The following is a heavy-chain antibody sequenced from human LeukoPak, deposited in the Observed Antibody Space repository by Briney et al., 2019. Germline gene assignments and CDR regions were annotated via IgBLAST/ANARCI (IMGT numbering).Heavy chain of an antibody. D-gene: IGHD3-10*01. V-gene: IGHV3-21*01. CDR1: GFTFSSYS. CDR3: ARGAWFGELLGFDY. J-gene: IGHJ4*02. CDR2: ISSSSSYI. Sequence: GGSLRLSCAASGFTFSSYSMNWVRQAPGKGLEWVSSISSSSSYIYYADLVKGRFTISRDNAKNSLYLQMNSLRAEDTAVYYCARGAWFGELLGFDYWGQGTLVTVSS.